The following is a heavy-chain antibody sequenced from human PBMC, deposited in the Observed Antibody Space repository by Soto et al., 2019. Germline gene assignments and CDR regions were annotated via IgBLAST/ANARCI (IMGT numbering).Heavy chain of an antibody. V-gene: IGHV3-30*18. CDR2: ISYDGSNK. Sequence: GGSLRLSCAASGFTFSSYGMHWVRQAPGKGLEWVAVISYDGSNKYYADSVKGRFTISRDNSKNTLYLQMNSLRAEDTAVYYCAKAESYGPEYFQHWGQGTLVTVSS. J-gene: IGHJ1*01. CDR3: AKAESYGPEYFQH. D-gene: IGHD5-18*01. CDR1: GFTFSSYG.